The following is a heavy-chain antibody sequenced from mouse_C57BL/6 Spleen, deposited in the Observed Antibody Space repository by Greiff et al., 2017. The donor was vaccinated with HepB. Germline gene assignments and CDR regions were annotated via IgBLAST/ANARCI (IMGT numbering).Heavy chain of an antibody. Sequence: EVQLQQSVAELVRPGASVKLSCTASGFNIKNTYMHWVKQRPEQGLEWIGRIDPANGNTKYAPKFQGKATITADTSSNTAYLPLSSLTSEDTAIYYCATFLMVTTGYYYAMDYWGQGTSVTVSS. CDR3: ATFLMVTTGYYYAMDY. CDR1: GFNIKNTY. J-gene: IGHJ4*01. D-gene: IGHD2-2*01. CDR2: IDPANGNT. V-gene: IGHV14-3*01.